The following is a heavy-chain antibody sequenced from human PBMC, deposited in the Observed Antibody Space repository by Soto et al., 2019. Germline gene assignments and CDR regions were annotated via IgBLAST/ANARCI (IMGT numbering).Heavy chain of an antibody. CDR1: GFTFSSYA. CDR2: ISGSGGST. CDR3: AKASWGSRYFAVDAFDI. D-gene: IGHD2-2*01. J-gene: IGHJ3*02. V-gene: IGHV3-23*01. Sequence: GGSLRLSCAASGFTFSSYAMSWVRQAPGKGLEWVSAISGSGGSTYYADSVKGRFTISRDNSKNTLYLQMNSLRAEDTAVYYCAKASWGSRYFAVDAFDIWGQGTMVTVSS.